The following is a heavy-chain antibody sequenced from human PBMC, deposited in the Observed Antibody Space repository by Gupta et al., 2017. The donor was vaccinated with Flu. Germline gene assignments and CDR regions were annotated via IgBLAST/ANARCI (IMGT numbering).Heavy chain of an antibody. D-gene: IGHD2-15*01. CDR2: INPNSGNT. V-gene: IGHV1-8*01. Sequence: QVQLVQSGAEVKKPGASVKVSCKASGYTFSSYDINWVRQASGQGPEWMGWINPNSGNTSYAKKFKGRVTRTRNNSISPAYMELTSLKSEDPAVYYCARRIKDSVYYYLADWGRGTAVTVSS. CDR3: ARRIKDSVYYYLAD. J-gene: IGHJ6*03. CDR1: GYTFSSYD.